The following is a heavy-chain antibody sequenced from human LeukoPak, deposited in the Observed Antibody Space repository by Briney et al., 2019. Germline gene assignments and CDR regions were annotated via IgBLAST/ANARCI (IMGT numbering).Heavy chain of an antibody. CDR3: AREGGRYFDWLPFDY. D-gene: IGHD3-9*01. CDR2: ISSSSSYI. V-gene: IGHV3-21*01. Sequence: GGSLRLSCAASGFTFSSYSMNWVRQAPGKGLEWVSSISSSSSYIYYADSVKGRLTISRDNAKNSLYLQMNSLRAEDTAVYYCAREGGRYFDWLPFDYWGQGTLVTVSS. CDR1: GFTFSSYS. J-gene: IGHJ4*02.